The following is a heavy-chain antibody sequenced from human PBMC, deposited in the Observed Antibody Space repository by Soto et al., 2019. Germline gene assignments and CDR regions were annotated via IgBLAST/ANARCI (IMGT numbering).Heavy chain of an antibody. Sequence: PSETLSLTCTVSGGSISSGGYYWSWIRQHPGKGLEWIGYIYYSGSTYYNPSLKSRVTISVDTSKNQFSLKLSSVTAADTAVYYCARGVATTFYPDYWGQGTLVTVSS. CDR2: IYYSGST. CDR3: ARGVATTFYPDY. J-gene: IGHJ4*02. D-gene: IGHD3-3*01. CDR1: GGSISSGGYY. V-gene: IGHV4-31*03.